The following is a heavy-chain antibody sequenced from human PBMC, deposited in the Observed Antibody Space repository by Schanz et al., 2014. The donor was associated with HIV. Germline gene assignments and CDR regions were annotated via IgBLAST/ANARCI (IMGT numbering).Heavy chain of an antibody. CDR3: ARGGKMVTFGGVVAPFDY. J-gene: IGHJ4*02. Sequence: MQLVESGGGVVQPGRSLRLSCAVSGFTFSSYGMHWVRQAPGKGLEWVSYIGRSGRTIYNADSVRGRFTISRDNAKNSLYLQMDSLRGEDTAVYYCARGGKMVTFGGVVAPFDYWGQGSLVTVSS. D-gene: IGHD3-16*02. V-gene: IGHV3-48*04. CDR2: IGRSGRTI. CDR1: GFTFSSYG.